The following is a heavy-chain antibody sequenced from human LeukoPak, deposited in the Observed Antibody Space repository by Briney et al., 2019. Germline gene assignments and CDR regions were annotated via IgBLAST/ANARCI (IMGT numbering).Heavy chain of an antibody. J-gene: IGHJ4*02. CDR1: GGSISGWY. Sequence: SETLSLTCTVSGGSISGWYWSWIRQPPGKGLEWIGYIHYSGSTNYNPALKSRVTISADTTKNQFSLKLTSVTAADTAVYYCARQAHCTSDLCYTFDYWGQGTLVTVSS. CDR3: ARQAHCTSDLCYTFDY. D-gene: IGHD2-8*01. V-gene: IGHV4-59*08. CDR2: IHYSGST.